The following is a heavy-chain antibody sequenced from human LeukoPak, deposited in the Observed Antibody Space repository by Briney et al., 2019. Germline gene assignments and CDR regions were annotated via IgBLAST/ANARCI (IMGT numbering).Heavy chain of an antibody. CDR1: GGSISSYY. CDR2: IYYSGST. V-gene: IGHV4-59*01. Sequence: SETLSLTCIVSGGSISSYYWSWIRQPPGKGLEWIGYIYYSGSTNYTPSLKSRVTISVDTSKNQFSLKLSSVTAADTAMYYCARATGYDSTDFDYWGQGTLVSVSS. D-gene: IGHD3-22*01. J-gene: IGHJ4*02. CDR3: ARATGYDSTDFDY.